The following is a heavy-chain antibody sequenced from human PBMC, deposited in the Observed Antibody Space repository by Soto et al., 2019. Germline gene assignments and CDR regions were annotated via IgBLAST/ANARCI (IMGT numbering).Heavy chain of an antibody. Sequence: SLRLSCAASGFTFSSYAMSWVRQAPGKGLEWVSAISGSGGSTYYADSVKGRFTISRDNSKNTLYLQMNSLGAEDTAVYYCAKIMITFGGVIAIDYWGQGTLVTVSS. V-gene: IGHV3-23*01. CDR3: AKIMITFGGVIAIDY. J-gene: IGHJ4*02. CDR2: ISGSGGST. D-gene: IGHD3-16*02. CDR1: GFTFSSYA.